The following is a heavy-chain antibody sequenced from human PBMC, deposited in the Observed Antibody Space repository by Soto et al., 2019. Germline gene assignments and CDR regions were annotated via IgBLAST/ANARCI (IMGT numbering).Heavy chain of an antibody. D-gene: IGHD6-13*01. Sequence: QVQLQQWGAGLLKPSETLSLTCAVYGGSFSGYYWSWIRQPPGKGLEWIGEINHSGSTNYNPSLKGLVTXXVXTXXNQFSLTLGSVTAADTAVYYCARVSLAAAGRPFDYWGQGTLVTGSS. CDR3: ARVSLAAAGRPFDY. V-gene: IGHV4-34*01. J-gene: IGHJ4*02. CDR2: INHSGST. CDR1: GGSFSGYY.